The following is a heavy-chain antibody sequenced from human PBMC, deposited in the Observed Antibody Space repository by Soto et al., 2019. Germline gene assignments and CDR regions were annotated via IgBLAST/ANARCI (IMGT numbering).Heavy chain of an antibody. CDR3: ARDGRGGSDYYMDV. CDR2: IWYDGSNK. J-gene: IGHJ6*03. D-gene: IGHD3-10*01. Sequence: QVQLVESGGGVVQPGRSLRLSCAASGFTFSSYGMHWVRQAPGKGLEWVAVIWYDGSNKYYADSVKGRFTISRDNSKNTLYLQMNSLRAEDTAVYYCARDGRGGSDYYMDVWGKGTTVTVSS. CDR1: GFTFSSYG. V-gene: IGHV3-33*01.